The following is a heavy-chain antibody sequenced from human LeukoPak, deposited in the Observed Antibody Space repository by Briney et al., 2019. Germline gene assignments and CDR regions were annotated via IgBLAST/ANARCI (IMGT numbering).Heavy chain of an antibody. Sequence: ASVKVSCKASGGTFSSYAISWVRQAPGQGLEWMGGIIPIFGTANYAQKFQGRVTITADESTSTAYMELSSLRSEDTAVYYCARSGHDYYDSSGYYPYYYYGMDVWGQGTTVTVS. V-gene: IGHV1-69*13. CDR2: IIPIFGTA. CDR3: ARSGHDYYDSSGYYPYYYYGMDV. J-gene: IGHJ6*02. D-gene: IGHD3-22*01. CDR1: GGTFSSYA.